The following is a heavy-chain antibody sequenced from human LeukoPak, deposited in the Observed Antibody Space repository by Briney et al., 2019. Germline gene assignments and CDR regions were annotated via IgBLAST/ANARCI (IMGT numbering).Heavy chain of an antibody. Sequence: GGSLRLSCAASGFTFNKYWMLWVRQAPGKGLESVSRINTDGTVTTYADSVKGRFTVSRDNADNTMFLQMNSVRDEDTAVYYCATKQWLAPPPDSWGQGTPVTVSS. V-gene: IGHV3-74*01. J-gene: IGHJ4*02. CDR2: INTDGTVT. D-gene: IGHD6-19*01. CDR3: ATKQWLAPPPDS. CDR1: GFTFNKYW.